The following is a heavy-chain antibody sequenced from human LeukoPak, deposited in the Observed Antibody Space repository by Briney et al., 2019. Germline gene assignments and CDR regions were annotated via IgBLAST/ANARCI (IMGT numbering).Heavy chain of an antibody. V-gene: IGHV3-30*03. J-gene: IGHJ4*02. CDR3: ARDGFPRIRARTAMVTPFFDY. D-gene: IGHD5-18*01. CDR1: GFTFSDHL. Sequence: PGGSLRLSCAASGFTFSDHLMHWVRQAPSKGLEWVAIISYDGGNKYYADSVKGRFTISRDNSKNTLYLQMNSLRAEDTAVYYCARDGFPRIRARTAMVTPFFDYWGQGTLATVSS. CDR2: ISYDGGNK.